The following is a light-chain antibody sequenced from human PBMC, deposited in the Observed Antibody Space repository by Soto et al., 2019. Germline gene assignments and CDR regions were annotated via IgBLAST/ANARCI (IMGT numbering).Light chain of an antibody. CDR1: QTIDKD. Sequence: DAQMTQSPSSLSASVGDSVTITCRASQTIDKDLNWYQQKPGKAPKLLIYAASSLQSGVPSRFSGRGSGTDFTHTITSLQPEDFATYYCQQSYSTPPTFGGGTSVEIK. V-gene: IGKV1-39*01. J-gene: IGKJ4*01. CDR2: AAS. CDR3: QQSYSTPPT.